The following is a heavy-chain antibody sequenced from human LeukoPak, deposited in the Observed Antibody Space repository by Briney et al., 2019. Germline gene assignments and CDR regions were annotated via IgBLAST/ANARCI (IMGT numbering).Heavy chain of an antibody. V-gene: IGHV1-69*04. J-gene: IGHJ4*02. CDR2: IFPILGIT. CDR3: ARESNTKVRGVISY. D-gene: IGHD3-10*01. CDR1: GGTFSSYA. Sequence: RASVKVSCEASGGTFSSYAISWVRQAPGQGLGWMGRIFPILGITNYAQKIQGRVTITADKSTSTAYIELSSLRSEDTAVYYCARESNTKVRGVISYWGQGTRVTVSS.